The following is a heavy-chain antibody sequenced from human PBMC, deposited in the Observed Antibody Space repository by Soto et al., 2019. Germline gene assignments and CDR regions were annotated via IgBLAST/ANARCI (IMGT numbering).Heavy chain of an antibody. V-gene: IGHV4-59*01. J-gene: IGHJ4*02. CDR3: ARGGSSSPY. Sequence: SETLSLTCTVSGFSISSYYWSWIRQPPGKGLEWIGYIYYSGSTNYNPSLKSRVTISVDTSKNQFSLKLSSVTAADTAVYYCARGGSSSPYWGQGTLVTVSS. D-gene: IGHD6-6*01. CDR1: GFSISSYY. CDR2: IYYSGST.